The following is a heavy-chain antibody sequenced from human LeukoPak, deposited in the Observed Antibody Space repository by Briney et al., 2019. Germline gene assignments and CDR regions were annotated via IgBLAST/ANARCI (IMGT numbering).Heavy chain of an antibody. CDR3: ARSLSGSYYGVYFDY. Sequence: ASVKVSCKASGYTFTSYGISWVRQAPGQGLEWMGWISAYNGNTNYAQKLQGRVTMTTDTSTSTAYMGLRSLRSDDTAVYYRARSLSGSYYGVYFDYWGQGTLVTVSS. D-gene: IGHD1-26*01. CDR1: GYTFTSYG. J-gene: IGHJ4*02. CDR2: ISAYNGNT. V-gene: IGHV1-18*01.